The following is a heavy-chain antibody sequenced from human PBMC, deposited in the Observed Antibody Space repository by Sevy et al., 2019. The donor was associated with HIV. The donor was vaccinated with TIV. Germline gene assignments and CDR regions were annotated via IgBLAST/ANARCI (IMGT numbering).Heavy chain of an antibody. V-gene: IGHV1-18*04. Sequence: ASVKVSCKASGYTFTSYGISWVRQAPGQGLEWMGWISAYNGNTNYSQKLQGRVTMTTDTSTSTAYMELRSLRSDDTAVYYCARWGSSWFTYYYYYYMDVWGKRTTVTVSS. CDR3: ARWGSSWFTYYYYYYMDV. J-gene: IGHJ6*03. CDR1: GYTFTSYG. CDR2: ISAYNGNT. D-gene: IGHD6-13*01.